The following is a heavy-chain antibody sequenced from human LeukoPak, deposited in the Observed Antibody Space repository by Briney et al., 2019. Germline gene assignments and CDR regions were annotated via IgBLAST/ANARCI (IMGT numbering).Heavy chain of an antibody. D-gene: IGHD1-1*01. V-gene: IGHV4-34*01. J-gene: IGHJ6*03. CDR3: ARGLYWRSAGNGICYMDV. Sequence: SETLSLTCGVYGGSISGYDWSWVRQSPGKGLEWIGEINESGRTNYNPSLKSRVTISVDVSKNQFSLNLNSMNAADTAVYFCARGLYWRSAGNGICYMDVWGTGTTVTVSS. CDR1: GGSISGYD. CDR2: INESGRT.